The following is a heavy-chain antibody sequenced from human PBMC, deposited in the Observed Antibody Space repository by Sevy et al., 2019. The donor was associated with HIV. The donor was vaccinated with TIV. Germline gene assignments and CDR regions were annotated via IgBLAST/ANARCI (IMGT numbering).Heavy chain of an antibody. CDR1: GGSISSYY. D-gene: IGHD1-26*01. Sequence: SETLSLTCTVSGGSISSYYWSWIRQPPGKGLEWIGYIYYSGSTNYNPSLKSRVTISVDTSKNQFSLKLSSVTAVDTAVYYCARDLFQSAGGYYYYYGMDVWGQGTTVTVSS. CDR3: ARDLFQSAGGYYYYYGMDV. V-gene: IGHV4-59*01. J-gene: IGHJ6*02. CDR2: IYYSGST.